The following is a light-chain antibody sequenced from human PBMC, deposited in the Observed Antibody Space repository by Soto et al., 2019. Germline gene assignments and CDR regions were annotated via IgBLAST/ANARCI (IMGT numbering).Light chain of an antibody. CDR2: DVS. V-gene: IGLV2-14*01. CDR1: SSDVGGYNY. CDR3: SSYTSSSTPVV. J-gene: IGLJ2*01. Sequence: QSVLTQPGSVSGSPGQSITISCTGTSSDVGGYNYVSWYQQHPGKAPKLMIYDVSNRPSGVSNRFSGSKSGNTASLTISGLQAEDEADYYCSSYTSSSTPVVFGGGTKVTVL.